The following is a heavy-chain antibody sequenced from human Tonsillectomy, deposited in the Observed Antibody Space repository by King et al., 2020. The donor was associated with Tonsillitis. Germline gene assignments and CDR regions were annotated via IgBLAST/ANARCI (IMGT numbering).Heavy chain of an antibody. Sequence: VQLVESGAEVKKPGASVKVSCKASGYTFTGYYMHWVRQAPGQGLEWMGWINPNSGGTNYAQKFQGRVTMTRDTSISTAYMELSRLRSDDTAVYYCATPGGDSTPFNHYYYYMDVWGKGTTVTVSS. D-gene: IGHD2-21*02. V-gene: IGHV1-2*02. CDR3: ATPGGDSTPFNHYYYYMDV. CDR1: GYTFTGYY. J-gene: IGHJ6*03. CDR2: INPNSGGT.